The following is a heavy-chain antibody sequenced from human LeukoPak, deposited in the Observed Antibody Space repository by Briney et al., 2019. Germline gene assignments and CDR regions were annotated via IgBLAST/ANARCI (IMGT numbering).Heavy chain of an antibody. CDR1: GGSFSGYY. J-gene: IGHJ4*02. D-gene: IGHD4/OR15-4a*01. CDR2: INHSGST. V-gene: IGHV4-34*01. Sequence: SETLSLTGAVYGGSFSGYYWSWIRQPPGKGLEWIGEINHSGSTNYNPSLKSRATISVDTSKNQFSLKLSSVTAADTAVYYCARGAGALTLDYVDYWGQGTLVTVSS. CDR3: ARGAGALTLDYVDY.